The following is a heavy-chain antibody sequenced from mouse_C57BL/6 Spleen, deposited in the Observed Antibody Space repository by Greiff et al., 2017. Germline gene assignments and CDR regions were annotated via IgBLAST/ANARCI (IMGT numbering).Heavy chain of an antibody. J-gene: IGHJ2*01. Sequence: QVQLKQSGAELVRPGASVTLSCKASGYTFTDYEMHWVKQTPVHGLEWIGAIDPETGGTAYNQKFKGKGVLTADETSSTAYMELRSLTSEDAAVYYCTRESNYYSNYYGGQGTTLTVSS. D-gene: IGHD2-5*01. CDR1: GYTFTDYE. V-gene: IGHV1-15*01. CDR2: IDPETGGT. CDR3: TRESNYYSNYY.